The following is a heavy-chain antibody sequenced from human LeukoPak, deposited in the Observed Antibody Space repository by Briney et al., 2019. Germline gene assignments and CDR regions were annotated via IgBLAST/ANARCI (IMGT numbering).Heavy chain of an antibody. D-gene: IGHD3-22*01. Sequence: PSQTLSLTCTVSGGSISSGGYYWSWIRQHPGKGLEWIGYIYYSGSTYYNPSLKSRVTISVDTSKNQFSLKLSSVTAADTAVYYCARGQAPYYYDSSGYYFGYWGQGTLVTVSS. CDR2: IYYSGST. J-gene: IGHJ4*02. CDR1: GGSISSGGYY. V-gene: IGHV4-31*03. CDR3: ARGQAPYYYDSSGYYFGY.